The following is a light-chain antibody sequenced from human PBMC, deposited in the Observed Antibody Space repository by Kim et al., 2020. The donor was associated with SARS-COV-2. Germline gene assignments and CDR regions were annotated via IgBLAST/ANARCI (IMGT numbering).Light chain of an antibody. CDR2: KVS. V-gene: IGKV2-30*01. CDR3: MQGTHWPPWT. CDR1: QSLRNRNGYNY. J-gene: IGKJ1*01. Sequence: SSISCRSSQSLRNRNGYNYRDWYLQRPGQSPRRLIYKVSNRDSGVPDRFSGSGSGTDFTLKISRVEAEDVGVYYCMQGTHWPPWTFGQGTKVDIK.